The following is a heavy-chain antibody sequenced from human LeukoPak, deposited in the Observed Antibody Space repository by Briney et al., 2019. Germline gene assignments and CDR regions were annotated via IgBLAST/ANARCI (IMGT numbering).Heavy chain of an antibody. V-gene: IGHV4-30-2*01. CDR1: GGSISSGGYS. CDR2: IYHSGST. CDR3: ARRGRDGYVSYHDY. D-gene: IGHD5-24*01. Sequence: SETLSLTCAVSGGSISSGGYSWSWIRQPPGKGLEWIGYIYHSGSTYYNPSLKSQVTISVDRSKNQFSLKLSSVTAADTAVYYCARRGRDGYVSYHDYWGQGTLVTVSS. J-gene: IGHJ4*02.